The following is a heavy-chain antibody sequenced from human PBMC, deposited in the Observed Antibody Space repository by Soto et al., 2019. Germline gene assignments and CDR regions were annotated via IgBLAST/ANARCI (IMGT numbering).Heavy chain of an antibody. CDR1: GYSFTSYW. D-gene: IGHD6-19*01. CDR3: ARQYSSGWYFYHDAFDI. V-gene: IGHV5-51*01. J-gene: IGHJ3*02. Sequence: GESLKISCKGSGYSFTSYWIGWVRQMPGKGLEWMGIIYPGDSDTRYSPSFQGQVTISADKSISTAYLQWSSLKASDTAMYYCARQYSSGWYFYHDAFDIWGQGTMVTVSS. CDR2: IYPGDSDT.